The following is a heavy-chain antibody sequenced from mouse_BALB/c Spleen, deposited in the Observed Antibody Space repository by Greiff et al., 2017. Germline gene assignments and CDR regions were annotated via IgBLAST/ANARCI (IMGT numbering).Heavy chain of an antibody. D-gene: IGHD2-1*01. CDR3: ARGGGNYGFAY. V-gene: IGHV1-9*01. CDR1: GYTFSSYW. Sequence: QVQLKQSGAELMKPGASVKISCKATGYTFSSYWIEWVKQRPGHGLEWIGEILPGSGSTNYNEKFKGKATFTADTSSNTAYMQLSSLTSEDSAVYYCARGGGNYGFAYWGQGTLVTVSA. CDR2: ILPGSGST. J-gene: IGHJ3*01.